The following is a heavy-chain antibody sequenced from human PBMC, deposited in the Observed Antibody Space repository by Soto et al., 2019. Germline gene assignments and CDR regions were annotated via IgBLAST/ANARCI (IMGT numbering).Heavy chain of an antibody. V-gene: IGHV4-59*01. CDR1: GGSISSYY. D-gene: IGHD3-16*01. Sequence: PSETLSLTCTVSGGSISSYYWSWIRQPPGKGLEWIGYIYYSGSTNYNPSLKSRVTISVDTSKNQFSLKLSSVTAADTAVYYCAGCLGALGDNPPFDYWGQGTPVTVSS. J-gene: IGHJ4*02. CDR2: IYYSGST. CDR3: AGCLGALGDNPPFDY.